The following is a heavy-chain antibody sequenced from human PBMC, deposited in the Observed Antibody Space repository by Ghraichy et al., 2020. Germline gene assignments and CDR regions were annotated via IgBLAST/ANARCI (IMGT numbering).Heavy chain of an antibody. J-gene: IGHJ3*01. CDR3: TTDCTSTGCLGDGAFEL. V-gene: IGHV3-15*01. CDR1: GFSFSTAW. D-gene: IGHD2/OR15-2a*01. CDR2: VKTEVEGRAT. Sequence: GGSLRLSCGASGFSFSTAWMTWVRQGPGEGLEWIGRVKTEVEGRATDFAAPVKGRFTISRDDSKNTVFLQMNSLQTEDTAVYYCTTDCTSTGCLGDGAFELCGPGTMVTVSS.